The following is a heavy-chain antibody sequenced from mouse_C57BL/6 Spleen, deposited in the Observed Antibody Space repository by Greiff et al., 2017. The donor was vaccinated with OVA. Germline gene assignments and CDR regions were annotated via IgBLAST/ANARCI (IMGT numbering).Heavy chain of an antibody. D-gene: IGHD1-1*01. CDR1: GYTFTSYW. CDR3: AREDYGSNDY. J-gene: IGHJ2*01. Sequence: VQLKQPGAELVMPGASVKLSCKASGYTFTSYWMHWVKQRPGQGLEWIGEIDPSDSYTNYNQKFKGKSTLTVDKSSSTAYMQLSSLTSEDSAVYYCAREDYGSNDYWGQGTTLTVSS. CDR2: IDPSDSYT. V-gene: IGHV1-69*01.